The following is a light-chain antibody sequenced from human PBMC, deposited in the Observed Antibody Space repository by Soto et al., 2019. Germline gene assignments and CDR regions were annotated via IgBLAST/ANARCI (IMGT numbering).Light chain of an antibody. CDR3: QEYTSYSPLT. CDR1: QSIGRW. J-gene: IGKJ4*01. Sequence: DIQMTQSPSTLSASVGDRVTITCRASQSIGRWLAWYQQKPGKAPKLLIYDASSSESGVPSRFSGSGSGTEFTLAISSLQPDDFATYYCQEYTSYSPLTFGGGTKVDIK. CDR2: DAS. V-gene: IGKV1-5*01.